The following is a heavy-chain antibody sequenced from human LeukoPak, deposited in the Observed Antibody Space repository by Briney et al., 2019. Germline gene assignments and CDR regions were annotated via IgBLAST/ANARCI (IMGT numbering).Heavy chain of an antibody. CDR2: IKQDGSEK. CDR3: ARQYCSSTSCYRYFDY. D-gene: IGHD2-2*02. V-gene: IGHV3-7*01. Sequence: GGSLRLSCAASGFTFSSYWMSWVRQAPGKGLEWVANIKQDGSEKYYVDSVKGRFTISRDNAKSSLYLQMNSLRAEDTAVYYCARQYCSSTSCYRYFDYWGQGTLVTVSS. J-gene: IGHJ4*02. CDR1: GFTFSSYW.